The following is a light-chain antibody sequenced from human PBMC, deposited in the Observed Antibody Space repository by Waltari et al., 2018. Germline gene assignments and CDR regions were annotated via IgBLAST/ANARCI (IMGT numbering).Light chain of an antibody. CDR3: QQYNSYWWT. J-gene: IGKJ1*01. CDR1: QTIGTY. V-gene: IGKV1-5*03. CDR2: EAS. Sequence: DIQMTQSPSTLSASVGDRVHVTCRASQTIGTYLAWFQRKPGKAPKLLIYEASTLENGVPSRFSGSGSGTEFTLTISSLEPDDFATYYCQQYNSYWWTFGLGTKVEV.